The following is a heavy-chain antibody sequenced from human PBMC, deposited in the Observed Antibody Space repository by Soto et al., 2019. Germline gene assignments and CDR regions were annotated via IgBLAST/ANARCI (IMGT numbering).Heavy chain of an antibody. V-gene: IGHV3-23*01. Sequence: PGGSLRLSCAASGFTFSSYSMNWVRQAPGKGLEWVSAISGSGGSTYYADSVRGRFTISRDNSKNTLYLQMNSLRAEDTAVYYCATEQAARYYWGQGTLVTVSS. CDR3: ATEQAARYY. CDR1: GFTFSSYS. D-gene: IGHD6-25*01. CDR2: ISGSGGST. J-gene: IGHJ4*02.